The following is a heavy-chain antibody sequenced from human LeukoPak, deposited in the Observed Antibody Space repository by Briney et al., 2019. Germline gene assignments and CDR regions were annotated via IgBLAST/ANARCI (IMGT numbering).Heavy chain of an antibody. Sequence: SETLSLTCADYGGSFSGYYWRWIRQPPGKELEWIEEINHSGSTNYNPSLKSRVTISVDTSKNQFSLKLSSVTAADTAVYYCARGHVLLWFGELNQLRRYYFDYWGQGTLVTVSS. J-gene: IGHJ4*02. D-gene: IGHD3-10*01. V-gene: IGHV4-34*01. CDR1: GGSFSGYY. CDR3: ARGHVLLWFGELNQLRRYYFDY. CDR2: INHSGST.